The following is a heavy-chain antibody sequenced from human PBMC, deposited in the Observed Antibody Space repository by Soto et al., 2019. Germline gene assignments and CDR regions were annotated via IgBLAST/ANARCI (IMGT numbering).Heavy chain of an antibody. CDR2: IWYDGSNK. CDR3: ARCRLNDYGDYDYYYYGMDV. D-gene: IGHD4-17*01. Sequence: GGSLRLSCAASGFTFSSYGMHWVRQAPGKGLEWVAVIWYDGSNKYYAGSVKGRFTISRDNSKNTLYLQMNSLRAEDTAVYYCARCRLNDYGDYDYYYYGMDVWGQGTTVTVSS. CDR1: GFTFSSYG. V-gene: IGHV3-33*01. J-gene: IGHJ6*02.